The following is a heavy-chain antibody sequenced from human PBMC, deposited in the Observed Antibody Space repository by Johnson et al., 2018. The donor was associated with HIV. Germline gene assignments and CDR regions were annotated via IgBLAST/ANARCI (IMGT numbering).Heavy chain of an antibody. CDR2: ISSSGSTI. Sequence: QVQLVESGGDLVKPGGSLRVSCVAAGFVFSDSHMSWIRQAPGKGLEWVSYISSSGSTIYYADSVKGRFTISRDNAKNSLYLQMNSLRAEDTAVYYCARTSEWATYQDAFDIWGQGTMVSVSS. J-gene: IGHJ3*02. CDR1: GFVFSDSH. V-gene: IGHV3-11*04. D-gene: IGHD1-26*01. CDR3: ARTSEWATYQDAFDI.